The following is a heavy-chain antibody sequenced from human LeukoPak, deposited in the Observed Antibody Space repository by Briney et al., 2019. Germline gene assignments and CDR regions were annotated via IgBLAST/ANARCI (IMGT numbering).Heavy chain of an antibody. CDR1: GFTFSSYG. CDR2: ISYDGSNK. D-gene: IGHD3-10*01. V-gene: IGHV3-30*18. J-gene: IGHJ4*02. Sequence: GRSLRLSCAASGFTFSSYGMHWVRQAPGKGLEWVAVISYDGSNKYYADSVKGRFTISRDNSKNTLYLQMNSLRAEDTAVYYCAKEISASGSPQNYWGQGTLVTVSS. CDR3: AKEISASGSPQNY.